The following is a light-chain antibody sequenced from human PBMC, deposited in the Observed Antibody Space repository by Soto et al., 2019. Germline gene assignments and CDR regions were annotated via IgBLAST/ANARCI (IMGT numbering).Light chain of an antibody. Sequence: DLVLTQSPLSLPVTPGEPASISCRSSQSLLSSNGNNYLDWYLKKPGQSPQVLIYLGSNRASGVPDRFSGSGSGTDFTLKISRVEAEDVGVYYCMQGLTTPLTFGGGTKVEIK. J-gene: IGKJ4*01. CDR3: MQGLTTPLT. V-gene: IGKV2-28*01. CDR1: QSLLSSNGNNY. CDR2: LGS.